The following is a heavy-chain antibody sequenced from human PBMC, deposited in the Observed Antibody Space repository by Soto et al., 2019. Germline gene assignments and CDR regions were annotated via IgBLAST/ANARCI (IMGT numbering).Heavy chain of an antibody. CDR1: GGSISSYY. CDR3: ARWGIAVAGPNFDY. CDR2: IYYSGST. J-gene: IGHJ4*02. V-gene: IGHV4-59*08. D-gene: IGHD6-19*01. Sequence: SETLSLTCTVSGGSISSYYWSWIRQPPGKGLEWIGYIYYSGSTNYNPSLKSRVTISVDTSKNQFSLELSSVTAADTAVYYCARWGIAVAGPNFDYWGQGTLVTVSS.